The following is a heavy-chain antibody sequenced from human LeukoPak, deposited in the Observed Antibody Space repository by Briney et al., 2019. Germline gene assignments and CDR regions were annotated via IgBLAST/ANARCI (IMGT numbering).Heavy chain of an antibody. D-gene: IGHD1-1*01. CDR2: ISSSSSYI. Sequence: GGSLRLSCAASGFTFSSYSMNWVRQAPGKGLEWASSISSSSSYIYYADSVKGRFTISRDNAKNSLYLQMNSLKAEDTAVYYCARDRATGTNDYWGQGTLVTVSS. CDR1: GFTFSSYS. J-gene: IGHJ4*02. CDR3: ARDRATGTNDY. V-gene: IGHV3-21*01.